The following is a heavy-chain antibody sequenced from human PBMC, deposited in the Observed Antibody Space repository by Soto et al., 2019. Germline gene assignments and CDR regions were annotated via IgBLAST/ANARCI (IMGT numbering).Heavy chain of an antibody. J-gene: IGHJ5*02. CDR2: LSRSGGAT. V-gene: IGHV3-23*01. Sequence: EVQLLESGGGLIQPGGSLTLSCTDSGFNTRFYSMSWVRQTPGKGLEWVAALSRSGGATYYADSVRGRFTISRDASKDTLFLQMSNLRAEDTALYYCSKGEMSTIRNSFDPWGQGTLATVSS. CDR1: GFNTRFYS. D-gene: IGHD1-7*01. CDR3: SKGEMSTIRNSFDP.